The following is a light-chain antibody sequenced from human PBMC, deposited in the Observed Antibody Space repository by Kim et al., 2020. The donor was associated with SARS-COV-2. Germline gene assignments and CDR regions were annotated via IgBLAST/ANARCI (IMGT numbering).Light chain of an antibody. J-gene: IGKJ4*01. CDR2: DAS. CDR3: QQYDNLLPLT. CDR1: QDISNY. V-gene: IGKV1-33*01. Sequence: SGGDRVTITCQASQDISNYFNWYQQKPGKAPKLLIYDASNLETGVPSRFSGSGSGTDFTFTISSLQAEDIATYYCQQYDNLLPLTFGGGTKVDIK.